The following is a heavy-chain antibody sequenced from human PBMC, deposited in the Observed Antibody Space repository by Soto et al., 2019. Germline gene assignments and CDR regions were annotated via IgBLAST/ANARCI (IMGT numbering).Heavy chain of an antibody. CDR2: ISWNSGSI. D-gene: IGHD6-6*01. V-gene: IGHV3-9*01. J-gene: IGHJ3*02. Sequence: EVQLVESGGGLVQPGRSLRLSCAASGFTFDDYAMHWVRQAPGKGLEWVSGISWNSGSIGYADSVKGRFTISRDNAKNSLYLQMNSLRAEDTALYYCAKGRQLVLEAFAIWGQGTMVTVSS. CDR1: GFTFDDYA. CDR3: AKGRQLVLEAFAI.